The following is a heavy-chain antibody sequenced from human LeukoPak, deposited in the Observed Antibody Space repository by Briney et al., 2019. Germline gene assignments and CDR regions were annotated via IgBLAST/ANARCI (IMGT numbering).Heavy chain of an antibody. CDR1: GGSISSGSYY. D-gene: IGHD2-15*01. CDR3: ARDYWL. CDR2: IYTSGST. J-gene: IGHJ2*01. Sequence: SQTLSLTCTVSGGSISSGSYYWSWIRQPAGKGLEWIGRIYTSGSTNYNPSLKSRVTISVDTSKNQFSLKLSSVTAADTAVYYCARDYWLWGRGTLVTVSS. V-gene: IGHV4-61*02.